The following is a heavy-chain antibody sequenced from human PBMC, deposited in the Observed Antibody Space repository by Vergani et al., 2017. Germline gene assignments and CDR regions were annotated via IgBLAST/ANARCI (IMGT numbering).Heavy chain of an antibody. CDR3: AKDVSYDPYGLDY. Sequence: EVQLVESGGGLVKPGGSLRLSCAASGFTFSNAWMNWVRQAPGKGLEWVSALSGSGLSTYYADSVKGRFTLSRDNSKNTLYLQMNSLRAGDTAVYYCAKDVSYDPYGLDYWGQGTLVTVSS. J-gene: IGHJ4*02. CDR2: LSGSGLST. D-gene: IGHD5-12*01. V-gene: IGHV3-23*04. CDR1: GFTFSNAW.